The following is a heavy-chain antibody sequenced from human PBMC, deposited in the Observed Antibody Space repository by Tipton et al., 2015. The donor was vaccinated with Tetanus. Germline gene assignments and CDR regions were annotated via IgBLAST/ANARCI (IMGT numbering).Heavy chain of an antibody. D-gene: IGHD1-1*01. J-gene: IGHJ3*02. CDR3: ARHGPPSAVVERDASDT. CDR1: GDSLSNGDYY. V-gene: IGHV4-30-4*01. CDR2: IYYSGTT. Sequence: TLSLTCTVSGDSLSNGDYYWSWIRQPPGKGLEWIGYIYYSGTTYYSHSLKSRVTISVDTSNNHFSLKLSSVTAADTAVYYCARHGPPSAVVERDASDTWGHGTMVNVSS.